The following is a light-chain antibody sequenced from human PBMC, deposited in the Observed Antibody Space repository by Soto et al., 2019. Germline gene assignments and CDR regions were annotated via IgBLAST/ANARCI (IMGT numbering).Light chain of an antibody. J-gene: IGLJ1*01. Sequence: QSALTQPASVSGSPGQSIAISCTGTSSDVGAYDYVSWYQQHPDKAPKLIIYEVSHRPAGVSNRFSASKYVNTATLTISGLQTEDEADYSCASHTTSNTRVFGTGTKVTVL. V-gene: IGLV2-14*03. CDR2: EVS. CDR3: ASHTTSNTRV. CDR1: SSDVGAYDY.